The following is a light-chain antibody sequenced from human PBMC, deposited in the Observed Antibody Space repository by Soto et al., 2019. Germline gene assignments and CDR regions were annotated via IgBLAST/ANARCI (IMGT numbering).Light chain of an antibody. CDR2: TND. Sequence: QSVLTQPPSASGTPGQRVTISCSGSSSNIGSNYVYWYQQFPGTAPRLLIYTNDQRPSGVPGRFSGSKSGTSASLAISGLQSEDEADYYCAAWDDSLSGLVFGGGTKLTVL. CDR1: SSNIGSNY. J-gene: IGLJ2*01. V-gene: IGLV1-47*02. CDR3: AAWDDSLSGLV.